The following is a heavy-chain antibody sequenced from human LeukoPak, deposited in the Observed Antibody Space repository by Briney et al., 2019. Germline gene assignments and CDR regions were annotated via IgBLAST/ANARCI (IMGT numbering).Heavy chain of an antibody. Sequence: SETLSLTCPVSGDSISTYYWSWIRQPPGKGLEWIGHIRYSGSANYNPSLRSRVTISIDTSKNQFSLKLSSVTAADTAVYHCARLVYDSRGYYFDYWGQGTLVTVSS. CDR3: ARLVYDSRGYYFDY. D-gene: IGHD3-22*01. V-gene: IGHV4-59*08. CDR2: IRYSGSA. CDR1: GDSISTYY. J-gene: IGHJ4*02.